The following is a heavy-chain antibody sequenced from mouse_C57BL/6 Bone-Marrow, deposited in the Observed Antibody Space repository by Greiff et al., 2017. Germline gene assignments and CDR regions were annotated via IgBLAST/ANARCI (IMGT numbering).Heavy chain of an antibody. J-gene: IGHJ4*01. CDR2: IYPGSVST. CDR3: AKGCYCSSYSMDY. Sequence: VQLQQPGAELVKPGASVKMSCKASGYTFPSYWITWVKQRPGQGLEWIGDIYPGSVSTNYNEKFKGKGKRTVDTSSSTGYMQLSSLTSEDSAVYYCAKGCYCSSYSMDYWGQGTSVTVSS. D-gene: IGHD1-1*01. CDR1: GYTFPSYW. V-gene: IGHV1-55*01.